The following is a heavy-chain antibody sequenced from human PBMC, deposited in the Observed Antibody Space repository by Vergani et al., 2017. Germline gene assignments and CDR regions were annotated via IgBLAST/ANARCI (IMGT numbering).Heavy chain of an antibody. CDR2: LTGGGGST. J-gene: IGHJ4*02. CDR1: GFTVSTYA. D-gene: IGHD1-26*01. Sequence: EVQLLESGGSLKQPGGSVRLSCAASGFTVSTYAMHWVRQAPGKGLEWFSALTGGGGSTYYADSFKGRFIISRDNSRDTLYLQMNSLRTEDTATYYCVKVAGSYENFFDSWGQGTLVTVSS. V-gene: IGHV3-23*01. CDR3: VKVAGSYENFFDS.